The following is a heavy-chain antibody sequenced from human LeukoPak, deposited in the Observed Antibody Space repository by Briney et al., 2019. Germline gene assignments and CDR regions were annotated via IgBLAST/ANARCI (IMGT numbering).Heavy chain of an antibody. CDR1: GGSISSGSYY. V-gene: IGHV4-61*02. CDR2: IYTSGST. CDR3: ARRHVEYSSSSDPYYFDY. Sequence: SQTLSLTCTVSGGSISSGSYYWSWIRQPAGKGLEWIGRIYTSGSTNYNPSLKSRVTISVDTSKNQFSLKLSSVTAADTAVYYCARRHVEYSSSSDPYYFDYWGQGTLVTVSS. J-gene: IGHJ4*02. D-gene: IGHD6-6*01.